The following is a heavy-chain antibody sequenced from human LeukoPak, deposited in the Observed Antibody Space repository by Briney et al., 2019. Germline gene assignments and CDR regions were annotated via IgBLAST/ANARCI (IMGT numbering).Heavy chain of an antibody. J-gene: IGHJ4*02. CDR1: GYTFTSYG. D-gene: IGHD5-12*01. V-gene: IGHV1-2*02. Sequence: ASVKVSCKASGYTFTSYGISWVRQAPGQGLEWMGWINPNSGGTNYAQKFQGRVTMTRDTSISTAYMELSRLRSDDTAVYYCARADYSGYDARPFDYWGQGTLVTVSS. CDR3: ARADYSGYDARPFDY. CDR2: INPNSGGT.